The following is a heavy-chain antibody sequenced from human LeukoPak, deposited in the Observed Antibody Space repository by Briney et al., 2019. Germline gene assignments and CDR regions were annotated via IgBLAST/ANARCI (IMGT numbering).Heavy chain of an antibody. Sequence: GGSLRLSCAASGFTFSNHWMSWVCQAPRKGLEWVASITPDGSGGYYMDSVKGRFTISRDNAENSLYLQMNSLGAEDTAVYYCARLMGTETTYDYWGQGTLVTVSS. CDR3: ARLMGTETTYDY. CDR1: GFTFSNHW. V-gene: IGHV3-7*01. D-gene: IGHD1-7*01. CDR2: ITPDGSGG. J-gene: IGHJ4*02.